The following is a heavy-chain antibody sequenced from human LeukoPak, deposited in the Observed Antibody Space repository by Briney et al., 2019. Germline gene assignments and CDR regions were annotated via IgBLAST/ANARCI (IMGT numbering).Heavy chain of an antibody. CDR3: AGASDAFDI. J-gene: IGHJ3*02. CDR2: ISSSSSYI. CDR1: GFTFSSYA. Sequence: PGGSLRLSCAASGFTFSSYAMSWVRQAPGKGLEWVSSISSSSSYIYYADSVKGRSTISRDNAKNSLYLQMNSLRAEDTAVYYCAGASDAFDIWGQGTMVTVSS. V-gene: IGHV3-21*01.